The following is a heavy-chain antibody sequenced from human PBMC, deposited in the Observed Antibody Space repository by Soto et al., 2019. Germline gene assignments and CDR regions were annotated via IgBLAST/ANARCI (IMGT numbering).Heavy chain of an antibody. D-gene: IGHD5-12*01. Sequence: GESLKISCKGSGYSFTSYCIGWVRQMPGKGLEWMGIIYPGDSDTRYSPSFQGQVTISADKSISTAYLQWSSLRAEDTAVYYCALNSGYDFYYYYYYMDVWGKGTTVTVSS. CDR3: ALNSGYDFYYYYYYMDV. CDR2: IYPGDSDT. V-gene: IGHV5-51*01. J-gene: IGHJ6*03. CDR1: GYSFTSYC.